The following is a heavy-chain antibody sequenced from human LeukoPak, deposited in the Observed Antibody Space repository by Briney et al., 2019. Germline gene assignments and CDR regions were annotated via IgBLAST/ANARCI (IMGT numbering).Heavy chain of an antibody. CDR3: AREGYYGSGNLDY. Sequence: SETLSLTCTVSGGSITNYYWSWIRQPPGKGMEWIGHIYDSGSTNYNSSLKSRVTMSLDTSKSQFSLKLSSVTAADTAVYYCAREGYYGSGNLDYWGQGTLVTVSS. V-gene: IGHV4-59*01. CDR1: GGSITNYY. CDR2: IYDSGST. D-gene: IGHD3-10*01. J-gene: IGHJ4*02.